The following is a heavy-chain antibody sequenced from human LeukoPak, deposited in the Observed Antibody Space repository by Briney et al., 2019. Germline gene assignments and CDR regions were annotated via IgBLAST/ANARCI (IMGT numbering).Heavy chain of an antibody. J-gene: IGHJ4*02. CDR3: ARAQGDSSGYSLDY. V-gene: IGHV3-33*01. Sequence: GGSLRLSCAASGFTFSSYGMHWVRQAPGKGLEWVAVIWYDGSNKYYADSVKGRFTISRDNSKNTLYLQMNSLRAEDTAVYYCARAQGDSSGYSLDYWGQGTLVTVSS. CDR2: IWYDGSNK. CDR1: GFTFSSYG. D-gene: IGHD3-22*01.